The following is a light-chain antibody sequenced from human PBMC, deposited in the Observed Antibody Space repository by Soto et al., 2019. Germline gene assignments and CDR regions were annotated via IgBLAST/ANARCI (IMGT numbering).Light chain of an antibody. CDR1: QSITGIY. CDR3: QQYGSSPPTWT. J-gene: IGKJ1*01. CDR2: GTS. Sequence: EIVLTQSPGTLSLSPGERATLSCRASQSITGIYLAWYQQKPGQAPRLLIYGTSSRATGIPDRFSGSGSGTDVTLTISRPQPEDFAVYYCQQYGSSPPTWTFGQGTKVEIK. V-gene: IGKV3-20*01.